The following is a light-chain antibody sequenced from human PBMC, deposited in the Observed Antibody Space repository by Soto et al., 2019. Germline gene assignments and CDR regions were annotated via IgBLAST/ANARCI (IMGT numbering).Light chain of an antibody. Sequence: DIVLTQSPGTLSLSPGERATLSCRASQSVSSSYLAWYQQKPGQAPRLLIYGASSRATGIPDRFSGSGSGTDFTLTISRLEPEDFAVYYCQQYCRSLFTFGPGTKGDIK. CDR3: QQYCRSLFT. V-gene: IGKV3-20*01. J-gene: IGKJ3*01. CDR2: GAS. CDR1: QSVSSSY.